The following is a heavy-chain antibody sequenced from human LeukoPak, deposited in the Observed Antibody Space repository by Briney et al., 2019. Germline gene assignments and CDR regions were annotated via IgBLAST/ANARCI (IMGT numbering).Heavy chain of an antibody. D-gene: IGHD1-1*01. CDR1: GFTFSTYA. Sequence: GGSLRLSCAASGFTFSTYAMSWVRQAPGKGLEWVSVISGSGGSTYYAGSVKGRFTISRDNSKNTLYLQMNSLRAEDTAVYYCAKLGTTGTTGSHTDYWGQGALVTVSS. V-gene: IGHV3-23*01. CDR2: ISGSGGST. CDR3: AKLGTTGTTGSHTDY. J-gene: IGHJ4*02.